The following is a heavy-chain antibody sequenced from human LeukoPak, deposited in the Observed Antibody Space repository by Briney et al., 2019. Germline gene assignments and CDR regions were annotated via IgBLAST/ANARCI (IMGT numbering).Heavy chain of an antibody. CDR3: ARGAAPRYCSSTSCYFWFDP. V-gene: IGHV4-59*01. CDR2: IYYSGST. CDR1: GGSISSYY. J-gene: IGHJ5*02. Sequence: SETLSLTCTVSGGSISSYYWSWIRQPPGKGLEWIGYIYYSGSTNYNPSLKSRVTISVDTSKNQFSLKLSSVTAADTAVYYCARGAAPRYCSSTSCYFWFDPWGQGTLVTVSS. D-gene: IGHD2-2*01.